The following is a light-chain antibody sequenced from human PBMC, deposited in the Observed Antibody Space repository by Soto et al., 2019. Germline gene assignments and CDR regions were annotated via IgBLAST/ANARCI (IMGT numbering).Light chain of an antibody. V-gene: IGKV1-39*01. J-gene: IGKJ5*01. CDR1: QSISSY. CDR3: QQSYMDPIT. CDR2: DAS. Sequence: DIHMTQSPSSLSASVGDRVTITCRASQSISSYLHWYQQKPGKAPNLLIYDASRLQSGVPSRFSGSGGGTDFTLSISSVQPEDFATYFCQQSYMDPITFGQGTRLEIK.